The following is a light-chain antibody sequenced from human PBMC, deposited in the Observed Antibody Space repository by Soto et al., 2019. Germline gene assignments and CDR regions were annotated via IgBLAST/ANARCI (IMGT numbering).Light chain of an antibody. CDR1: SXDVGGYDY. Sequence: QSALTQPASVSGSPGQSITISCTGTSXDVGGYDYVSWYQHHPGKAPKVMIYEVSNRPSGVSNRFSGSKSGNTASLTISGLQAEDEADYYCTSYTSTTTRVFGTGTKGTVL. J-gene: IGLJ1*01. V-gene: IGLV2-14*01. CDR3: TSYTSTTTRV. CDR2: EVS.